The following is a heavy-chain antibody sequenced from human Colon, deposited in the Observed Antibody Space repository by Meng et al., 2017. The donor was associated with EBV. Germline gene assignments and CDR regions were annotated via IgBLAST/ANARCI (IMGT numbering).Heavy chain of an antibody. V-gene: IGHV1-69*01. J-gene: IGHJ4*02. D-gene: IGHD6-19*01. CDR2: IISVFTTT. Sequence: QVQLAQSGAEVKKPGSPVEVSCKASGGTFSSSGFSWVRQAPGQGLEWMGDIISVFTTTNNAQKFQGRVTITADESTSTAYMELRSLTSEDTAVYYCATGVADFEYWGQGTLVTVSS. CDR3: ATGVADFEY. CDR1: GGTFSSSG.